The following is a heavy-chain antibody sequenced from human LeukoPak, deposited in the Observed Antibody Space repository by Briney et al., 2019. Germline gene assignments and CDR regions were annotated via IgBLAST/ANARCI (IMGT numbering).Heavy chain of an antibody. D-gene: IGHD2-2*03. Sequence: PGRSLRLSCAASGFTFSSYSMNWVRQAPGKGLEWVSYISSSSSTIYYADSVKGRFTISRDNAKNSLYLQMNSLRAEDTAVYYCARETTPRGYSSNWFDPWGQGTLVTVSS. V-gene: IGHV3-48*01. CDR1: GFTFSSYS. J-gene: IGHJ5*02. CDR2: ISSSSSTI. CDR3: ARETTPRGYSSNWFDP.